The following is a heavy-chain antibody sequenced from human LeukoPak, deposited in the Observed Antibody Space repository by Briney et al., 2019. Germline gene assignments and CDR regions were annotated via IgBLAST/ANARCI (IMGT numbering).Heavy chain of an antibody. CDR3: ARHRAYSSSSPFDY. D-gene: IGHD6-6*01. J-gene: IGHJ4*02. CDR1: GGSFSGYY. V-gene: IGHV4-34*01. CDR2: INHSGST. Sequence: SETLSLTCAVYGGSFSGYYWSWIRQPPGKGLEWIGEINHSGSTNHNPSLKSRVTISVDTSKNQFSLKLSSVTAADTAVYYCARHRAYSSSSPFDYWGQGTLVTVSS.